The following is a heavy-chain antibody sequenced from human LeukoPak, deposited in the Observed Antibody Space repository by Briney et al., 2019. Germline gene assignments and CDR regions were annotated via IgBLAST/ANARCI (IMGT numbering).Heavy chain of an antibody. D-gene: IGHD6-19*01. CDR1: GGSFSGYY. CDR2: IYYSGST. J-gene: IGHJ4*02. V-gene: IGHV4-59*01. CDR3: ARLKGSGSSGWYFDY. Sequence: SETLSLTCAVYGGSFSGYYWSWIRQPPGKGLEWIGYIYYSGSTNYNPSLKSRVTISVDTSKNQFSLKLSSVTAADTAVYYCARLKGSGSSGWYFDYWGQGTLVTVSS.